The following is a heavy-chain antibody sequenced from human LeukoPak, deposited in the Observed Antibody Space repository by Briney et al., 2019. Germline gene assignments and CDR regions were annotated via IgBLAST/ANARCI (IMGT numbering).Heavy chain of an antibody. CDR2: ISSSGGYI. Sequence: GGSLRLSCAASGFSIKSHSMTWVRQAPGKGLEWVATISSSGGYIYYADSVKGRFTISRDTVQNSLFLQLNSLRVEDTAVYNCARLRDTVTSASDYWGQGTLVTVSS. CDR3: ARLRDTVTSASDY. CDR1: GFSIKSHS. J-gene: IGHJ4*02. D-gene: IGHD5-18*01. V-gene: IGHV3-21*01.